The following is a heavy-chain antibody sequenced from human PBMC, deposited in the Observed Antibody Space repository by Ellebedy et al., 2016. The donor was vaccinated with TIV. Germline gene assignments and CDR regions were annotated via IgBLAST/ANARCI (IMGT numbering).Heavy chain of an antibody. D-gene: IGHD5-12*01. CDR1: GFTFSTYW. Sequence: HTGGSLRLSCAASGFTFSTYWMVWVRQVPGKGLVWISHINDDGSTTTYADSVEGRFTISRDNAKNTLFLQMNSLSAEDTAQYYCARRNPSGYDPFLDSWGQGTLVTVSS. CDR2: INDDGSTT. V-gene: IGHV3-74*01. J-gene: IGHJ4*02. CDR3: ARRNPSGYDPFLDS.